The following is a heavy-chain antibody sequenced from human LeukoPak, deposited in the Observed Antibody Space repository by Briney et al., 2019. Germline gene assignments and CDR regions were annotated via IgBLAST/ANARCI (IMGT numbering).Heavy chain of an antibody. CDR3: ARDGYNFIRGNWFDP. V-gene: IGHV1-46*01. D-gene: IGHD5-24*01. Sequence: ASVKVSCKASGYTFTSYYMHWVRQAPGQGLEWMGIINPSGGSTSYAQKFQGRVTMTRDMSTSTVYMELSGLRSEDTAVYYCARDGYNFIRGNWFDPWGQGTLVTVSS. CDR1: GYTFTSYY. J-gene: IGHJ5*02. CDR2: INPSGGST.